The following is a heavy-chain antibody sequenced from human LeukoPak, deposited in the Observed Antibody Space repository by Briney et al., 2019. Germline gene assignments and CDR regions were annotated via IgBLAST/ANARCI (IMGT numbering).Heavy chain of an antibody. V-gene: IGHV1-69*13. CDR2: IIPIFGTA. CDR3: ASMAKQYCSSTSCSGGY. Sequence: ASVKVSCKASGGTFSSYAISWVRQAPGQGLEWMGGIIPIFGTANYAQKFQGRVTITADESTSTAYMELSSLRSEDTAVYYCASMAKQYCSSTSCSGGYRGQGTLVTVSS. CDR1: GGTFSSYA. D-gene: IGHD2-2*01. J-gene: IGHJ4*02.